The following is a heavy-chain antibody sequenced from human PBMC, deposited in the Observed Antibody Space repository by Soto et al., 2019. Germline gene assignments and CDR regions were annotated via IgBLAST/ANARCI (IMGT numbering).Heavy chain of an antibody. J-gene: IGHJ6*02. CDR2: INHSGST. V-gene: IGHV4-34*01. CDR1: GGSFSGYY. Sequence: QVQLQQWGAGLLKPSETLSLTCAVYGGSFSGYYWSWIRQPPGKGLEWIGEINHSGSTNYNPSLKSRVTISVDTSKNQFSLKLSSVTAADTAVYYCARLNVVPAASLVMDVWGQGTTVTVSS. CDR3: ARLNVVPAASLVMDV. D-gene: IGHD2-2*01.